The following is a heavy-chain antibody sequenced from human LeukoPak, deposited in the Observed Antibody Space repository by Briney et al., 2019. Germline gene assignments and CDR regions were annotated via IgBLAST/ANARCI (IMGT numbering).Heavy chain of an antibody. V-gene: IGHV4-4*07. D-gene: IGHD4-17*01. CDR3: ARDTFYGDYIIFDD. CDR2: IYASGST. CDR1: GGSISSSS. Sequence: SETLSLTCTVSGGSISSSSWSWFRQPAGKGLQWIGRIYASGSTNYNPSLKSRVTMSVDTSRNQFSLKLRSVTAADTAVYYCARDTFYGDYIIFDDWGQGSLVTVSS. J-gene: IGHJ4*02.